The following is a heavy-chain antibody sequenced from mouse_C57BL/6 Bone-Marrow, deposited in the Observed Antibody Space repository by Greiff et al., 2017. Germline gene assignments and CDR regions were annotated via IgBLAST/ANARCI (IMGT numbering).Heavy chain of an antibody. V-gene: IGHV5-6*01. Sequence: EVQRVESGGDLVKPGGSLKLSCAASGFTFSSYGMSWVRQTPDKRLEWVATISSGGSYTYYPDSVKGRFTISRDNAKNTLYLQMSSVKSEDTAMYYCARHRYYYGSSYDYWGQGTTLTVSS. D-gene: IGHD1-1*01. CDR2: ISSGGSYT. CDR3: ARHRYYYGSSYDY. J-gene: IGHJ2*01. CDR1: GFTFSSYG.